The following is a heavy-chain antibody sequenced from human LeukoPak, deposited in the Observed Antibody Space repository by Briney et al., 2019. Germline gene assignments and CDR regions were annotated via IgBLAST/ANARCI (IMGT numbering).Heavy chain of an antibody. CDR2: IYYSGST. CDR1: GGSISSSGYY. D-gene: IGHD3-10*01. V-gene: IGHV4-39*01. J-gene: IGHJ4*02. Sequence: SETLSLTCTVSGGSISSSGYYWGWIRQPPGKGLDWIGSIYYSGSTYYNPSLKSRVTISVDTSKNSFSLKLSSVTAADTAVYYCARQGITMVRGITGDYWGQGTLVTVSS. CDR3: ARQGITMVRGITGDY.